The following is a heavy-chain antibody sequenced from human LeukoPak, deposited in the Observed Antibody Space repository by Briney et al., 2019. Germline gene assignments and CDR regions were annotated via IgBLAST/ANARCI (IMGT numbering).Heavy chain of an antibody. D-gene: IGHD4-17*01. CDR2: ISSSSTI. Sequence: TGGSLRLSCAASGFTFSSCSMNWVRQAPGKGLEWVSYISSSSTIYYADSVKGRFTISRDNAKNSLYLQMNSLRAEDTAVYYCAKDGTVTTILRFDPWGQGTLVTVSS. CDR3: AKDGTVTTILRFDP. CDR1: GFTFSSCS. V-gene: IGHV3-48*01. J-gene: IGHJ5*02.